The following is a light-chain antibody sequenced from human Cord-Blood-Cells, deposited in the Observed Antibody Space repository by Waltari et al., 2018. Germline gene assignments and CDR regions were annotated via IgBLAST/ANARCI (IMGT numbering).Light chain of an antibody. J-gene: IGKJ2*03. CDR2: WAS. CDR1: QSVLYSSNNKNY. CDR3: QQYYSTPYS. Sequence: DIVMTQSPDSLAVSLGERATINCKSSQSVLYSSNNKNYLAWYQQKPEQPPKLLIYWASTRGSGVPDRFSGSGSGTDFTLTISSLQAEDVAVYDCQQYYSTPYSFGQGTKLEIK. V-gene: IGKV4-1*01.